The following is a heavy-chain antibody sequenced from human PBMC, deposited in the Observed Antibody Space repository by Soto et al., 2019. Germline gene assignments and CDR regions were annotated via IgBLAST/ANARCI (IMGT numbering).Heavy chain of an antibody. V-gene: IGHV1-2*02. CDR3: AKDRATIFGVVWKYGMDV. CDR1: GYTFTGYY. J-gene: IGHJ6*02. D-gene: IGHD3-3*01. CDR2: INPNSGGT. Sequence: ASVKVSCKASGYTFTGYYMHWVRQAPGQGREWMGWINPNSGGTNYAQKFQGRVTMTRDTSISTAYMELSRLRAEDTAIYYCAKDRATIFGVVWKYGMDVWGQGTTVTVSS.